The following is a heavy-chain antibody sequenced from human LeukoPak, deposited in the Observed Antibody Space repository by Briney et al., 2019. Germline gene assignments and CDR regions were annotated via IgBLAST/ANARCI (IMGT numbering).Heavy chain of an antibody. CDR1: GFTFSSYA. Sequence: GGSLRLSCAASGFTFSSYAMSWVRQAPGKGLEEVTAISCSGGSTYCAASVKGRHPVSGDKSKNRVYLTMNRLTAGDTAVYSCATEGINGMDVWRQGPTVTLSS. J-gene: IGHJ6*02. D-gene: IGHD6-13*01. CDR3: ATEGINGMDV. V-gene: IGHV3-23*01. CDR2: ISCSGGST.